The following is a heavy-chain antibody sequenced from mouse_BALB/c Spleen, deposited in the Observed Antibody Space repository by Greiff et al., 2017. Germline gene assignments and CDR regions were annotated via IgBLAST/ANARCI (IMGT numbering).Heavy chain of an antibody. CDR1: GFAFSSYW. D-gene: IGHD1-1*02. CDR2: INPDSSTI. J-gene: IGHJ3*01. CDR3: ARGAGRWFDY. V-gene: IGHV4-1*02. Sequence: EVKLVESGGGLVQPGGSLKLSCAASGFAFSSYWMSWVRQAPGEGLEWIGEINPDSSTINYTPSLKEKFIISRDNAKNTLYLQMSKLRSEDTALYYCARGAGRWFDYWGQGTLVTVSA.